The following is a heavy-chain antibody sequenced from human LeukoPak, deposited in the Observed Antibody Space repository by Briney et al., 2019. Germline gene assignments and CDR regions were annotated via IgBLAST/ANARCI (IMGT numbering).Heavy chain of an antibody. Sequence: TGGSLRLSCAASGFTFSNYWMHWVRQAPGKGLVRVSRINNDGSSTIYADSVKGRFTISRDNAKSTLYLQMNSLRAEDTAVYYCTRGGSPPEALGDAFDMWGQGTTVTVSS. J-gene: IGHJ3*02. D-gene: IGHD1-26*01. CDR2: INNDGSST. CDR3: TRGGSPPEALGDAFDM. V-gene: IGHV3-74*01. CDR1: GFTFSNYW.